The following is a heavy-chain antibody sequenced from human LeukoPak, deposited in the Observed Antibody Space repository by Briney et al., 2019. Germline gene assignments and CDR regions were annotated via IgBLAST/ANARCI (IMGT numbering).Heavy chain of an antibody. CDR2: INHSGST. CDR1: GGSFSGYY. D-gene: IGHD2-2*01. CDR3: ARGGGYCSSTSCYHELDY. V-gene: IGHV4-34*01. Sequence: PSVTLSLTCAVYGGSFSGYYWSWIRQPPGKGLEWIGEINHSGSTNYNPSLKSRVTISVDTSKNQYSLKLSPVTAADTAVYYCARGGGYCSSTSCYHELDYWGQGTRVTGSP. J-gene: IGHJ4*02.